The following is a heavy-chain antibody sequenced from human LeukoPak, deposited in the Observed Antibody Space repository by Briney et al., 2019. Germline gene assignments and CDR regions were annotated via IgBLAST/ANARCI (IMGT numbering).Heavy chain of an antibody. CDR1: GYTFTGYY. D-gene: IGHD5-18*01. J-gene: IGHJ4*02. CDR3: ARAPTAMVTHY. CDR2: INPNSGGT. Sequence: SVKVSCMASGYTFTGYYMHWVRQAPGQGLEWMGWINPNSGGTNYAQKFQGWVTMTRDTSISTAYMELSRLTSDDTAVYYCARAPTAMVTHYWRQGTLATVSS. V-gene: IGHV1-2*04.